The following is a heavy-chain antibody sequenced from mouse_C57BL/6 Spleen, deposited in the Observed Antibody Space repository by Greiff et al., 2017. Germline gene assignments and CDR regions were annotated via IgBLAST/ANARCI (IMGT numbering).Heavy chain of an antibody. CDR2: IDPEDGET. CDR3: ALIYYGNYIAY. Sequence: VHVKQSGAELVKPGASVKLSCTASGFNIKDYYMHWVKQRTEQGLAWIGRIDPEDGETKYAPKFQGKATITADTSSNTAYLQLSSLTSEDTAVYYCALIYYGNYIAYWGQGTLVTVSA. J-gene: IGHJ3*01. D-gene: IGHD2-1*01. V-gene: IGHV14-2*01. CDR1: GFNIKDYY.